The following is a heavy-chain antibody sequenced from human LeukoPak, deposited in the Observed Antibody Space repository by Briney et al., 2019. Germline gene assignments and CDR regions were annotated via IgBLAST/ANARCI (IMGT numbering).Heavy chain of an antibody. J-gene: IGHJ4*02. CDR3: ARGDPFDY. Sequence: PGGSLRLSCAASGFTVSSNYMSWVRQAPGKGLEWVSVIYSGGDTYYADSVKGRFTISRDNSKDTLYLQMNSLRADDSAVYYCARGDPFDYWGQGTLVTVSS. CDR1: GFTVSSNY. V-gene: IGHV3-66*01. CDR2: IYSGGDT.